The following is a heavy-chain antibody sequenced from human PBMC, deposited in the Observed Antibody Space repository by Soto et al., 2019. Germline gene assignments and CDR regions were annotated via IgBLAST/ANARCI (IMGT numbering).Heavy chain of an antibody. CDR1: GFIFKNYG. CDR2: ISSSGSYT. J-gene: IGHJ4*02. Sequence: GGSLRLSCAASGFIFKNYGMSWVRQAPGKGLEWVSSISSSGSYTYYADSVKGRFTISRDNAKNSLFLQMNSLRAEDTAVYYCARDSESLGSLSLSRWGQGTLVTVSS. D-gene: IGHD3-16*02. CDR3: ARDSESLGSLSLSR. V-gene: IGHV3-21*01.